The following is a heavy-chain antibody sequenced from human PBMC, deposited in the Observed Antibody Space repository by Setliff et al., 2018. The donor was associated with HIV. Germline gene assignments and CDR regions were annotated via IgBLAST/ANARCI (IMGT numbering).Heavy chain of an antibody. CDR1: SGSFSGYR. J-gene: IGHJ4*02. V-gene: IGHV4-34*01. D-gene: IGHD3-22*01. CDR2: INHRGST. Sequence: SETLSLTCAVYSGSFSGYRWTWIRQPPGKGLEWIGEINHRGSTTYNPSLRSRVTISVDTSKNQFSLKLNSVTAADTAVYYCARGDCYDSTGYEGLDSWGRGTLVTVS. CDR3: ARGDCYDSTGYEGLDS.